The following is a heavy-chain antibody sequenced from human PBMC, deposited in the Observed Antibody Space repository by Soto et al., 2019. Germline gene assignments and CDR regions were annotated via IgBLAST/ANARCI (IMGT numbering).Heavy chain of an antibody. J-gene: IGHJ3*02. CDR2: MGNDGITT. CDR1: GFTFSTYG. D-gene: IGHD1-26*01. Sequence: LRLSCAASGFTFSTYGMHWVRQAPGKGLEWVAVMGNDGITTFYADSVKGRFTISRDNSKNTLFLQMNSLRADDTAVYYCAKEFQWELHPFDIWGQGTMVTV. CDR3: AKEFQWELHPFDI. V-gene: IGHV3-30*02.